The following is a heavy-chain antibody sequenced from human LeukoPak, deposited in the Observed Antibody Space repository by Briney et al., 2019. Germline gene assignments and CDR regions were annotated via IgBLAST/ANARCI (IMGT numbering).Heavy chain of an antibody. J-gene: IGHJ6*03. CDR1: GGSISSSSYY. Sequence: SETLSLTCTVSGGSISSSSYYWGWIRQPPGKGLEWIGSIYYSGSTNYNPSLKSRVTISVDTSKNQFSLKLSSVTAADTAVYYCARGRSHSSFPYYCYYMDVWGKGTTVTVSS. V-gene: IGHV4-39*07. CDR3: ARGRSHSSFPYYCYYMDV. D-gene: IGHD6-6*01. CDR2: IYYSGST.